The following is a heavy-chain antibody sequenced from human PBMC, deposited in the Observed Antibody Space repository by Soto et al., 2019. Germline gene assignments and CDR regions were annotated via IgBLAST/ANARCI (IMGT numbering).Heavy chain of an antibody. CDR1: GGSFSPNY. CDR2: IYYGGTT. V-gene: IGHV4-59*08. CDR3: AKIRPGGASFDI. D-gene: IGHD2-8*02. J-gene: IGHJ3*02. Sequence: SETLSLTCRLSGGSFSPNYWGWFRQSPGKGLEWVGYIYYGGTTSYNPSLKSRVTISLETSKSHFSLRLSSVTAADAAVYYCAKIRPGGASFDIWGQGTMVTVSS.